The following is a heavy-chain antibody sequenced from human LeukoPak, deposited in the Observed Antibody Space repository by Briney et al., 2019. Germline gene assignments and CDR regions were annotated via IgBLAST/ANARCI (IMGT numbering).Heavy chain of an antibody. CDR3: ARVVTTVVTHYYYYMDV. Sequence: SETLSLTCTVSVGSIGRSSYYWGWIRQPPGKGLEWIGSIYYSGSTSYSPSLKSRVTISVDTSNNQFSLKVSSVTAADTAVYYCARVVTTVVTHYYYYMDVWGKGTTVTVSS. D-gene: IGHD4-23*01. V-gene: IGHV4-39*07. CDR2: IYYSGST. J-gene: IGHJ6*03. CDR1: VGSIGRSSYY.